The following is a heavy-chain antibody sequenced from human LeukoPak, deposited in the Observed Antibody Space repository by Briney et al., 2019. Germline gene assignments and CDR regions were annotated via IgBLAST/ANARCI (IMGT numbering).Heavy chain of an antibody. CDR1: GFNFSSYE. V-gene: IGHV3-48*03. D-gene: IGHD3-22*01. CDR2: ISGSGSTI. J-gene: IGHJ4*02. Sequence: GGSLRLSCAASGFNFSSYEMNWVRQAPGKGLEWVSYISGSGSTIYYADSVKGRFTISRDSAKNSLYLQMNSLRAEDTAVYYCARHTAYYYDSSDYYLLDYWGQGTLVTVSS. CDR3: ARHTAYYYDSSDYYLLDY.